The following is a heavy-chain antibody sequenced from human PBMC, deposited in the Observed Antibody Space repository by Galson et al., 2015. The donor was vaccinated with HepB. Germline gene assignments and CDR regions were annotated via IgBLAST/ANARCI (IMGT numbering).Heavy chain of an antibody. CDR2: ISGYNQYT. Sequence: SVKVSCKASGYTFSSYSITWVRQAPGQGLEWMGWISGYNQYTDYARQLQGRVTMTTDTSTSTAYMELKSLRSDDTAVYYCARGALVVVVDATQNNWFDPWGQGTLVTVSS. J-gene: IGHJ5*02. CDR1: GYTFSSYS. V-gene: IGHV1-18*01. D-gene: IGHD2-15*01. CDR3: ARGALVVVVDATQNNWFDP.